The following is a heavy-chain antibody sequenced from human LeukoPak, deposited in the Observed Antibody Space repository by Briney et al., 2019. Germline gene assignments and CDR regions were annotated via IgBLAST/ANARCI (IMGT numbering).Heavy chain of an antibody. CDR2: FDPEDGET. Sequence: ASVKVSCKVSGYTLTELSMHWVRQAPGKGLEWMGGFDPEDGETIYAQKFQGRVTMTRDTSTSTVYMELSSLRSEDTAVYYCARQGSRGGGVPLLYVLIPTHAFDIWGQGTMVTVSS. J-gene: IGHJ3*02. CDR1: GYTLTELS. CDR3: ARQGSRGGGVPLLYVLIPTHAFDI. V-gene: IGHV1-24*01. D-gene: IGHD2-2*02.